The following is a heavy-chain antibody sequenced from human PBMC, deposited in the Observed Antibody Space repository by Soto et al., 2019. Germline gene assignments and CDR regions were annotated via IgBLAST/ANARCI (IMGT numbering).Heavy chain of an antibody. CDR1: GFIVSSRY. CDR3: ATYYGEPWVEYFHH. CDR2: IYSNYNT. Sequence: PGGSLRLSCAASGFIVSSRYMSWVRQSPGKGLEWVSVIYSNYNTYYADSVKGRFTISRDNSKNTVYLQMDSLRAEDTAVYYCATYYGEPWVEYFHHWGQGTLVTVSS. D-gene: IGHD4-17*01. V-gene: IGHV3-53*01. J-gene: IGHJ1*01.